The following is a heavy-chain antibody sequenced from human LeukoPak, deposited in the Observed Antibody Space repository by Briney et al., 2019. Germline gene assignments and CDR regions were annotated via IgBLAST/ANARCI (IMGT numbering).Heavy chain of an antibody. D-gene: IGHD3-10*01. CDR3: ARGIQPSIIRGLDY. V-gene: IGHV4-34*01. J-gene: IGHJ4*02. CDR2: INHSGST. CDR1: GGSFSGYY. Sequence: SETLSLTCAVYGGSFSGYYWSWIRQPPGKGLEWIGEINHSGSTNYNPSLKSRVTISVDTSKNQFSLKLSSVTAADTAVYYCARGIQPSIIRGLDYWGQGILVTVSS.